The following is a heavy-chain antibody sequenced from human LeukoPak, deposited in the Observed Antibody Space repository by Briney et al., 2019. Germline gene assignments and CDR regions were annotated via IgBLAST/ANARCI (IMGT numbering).Heavy chain of an antibody. Sequence: SETLSLTRSVSSGSIGSSSNYWGWIRQAPGKGLEWIGNVYYSGSTFYNPSLKSRVTISVDTSKNQFSLKLRSVTAADTAIYYCARASFNVVFGNWFDPWGQGTLVTVSS. J-gene: IGHJ5*02. CDR3: ARASFNVVFGNWFDP. CDR2: VYYSGST. CDR1: SGSIGSSSNY. D-gene: IGHD2-8*01. V-gene: IGHV4-39*01.